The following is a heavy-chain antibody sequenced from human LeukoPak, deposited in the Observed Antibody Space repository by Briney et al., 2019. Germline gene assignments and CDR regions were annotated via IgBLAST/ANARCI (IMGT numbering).Heavy chain of an antibody. V-gene: IGHV4-4*02. CDR3: ARSSAWLPHNFDY. J-gene: IGHJ4*02. Sequence: PSGTLSLTCAVSGGSIRSSNWWSWVRQPPGKGLEWIGEFYHSGSTNYNPSLKSRVTISVDKSKNQFSLKLNSVTAADTAVYYCARSSAWLPHNFDYWGQGTLVTVSS. CDR2: FYHSGST. D-gene: IGHD5-12*01. CDR1: GGSIRSSNW.